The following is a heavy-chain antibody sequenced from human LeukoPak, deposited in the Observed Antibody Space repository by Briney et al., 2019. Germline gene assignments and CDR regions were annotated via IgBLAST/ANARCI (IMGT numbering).Heavy chain of an antibody. CDR2: ISGSGGST. Sequence: GGSLRLSCAASGFTFSSSAMSWVRQAPGKGLEWVSAISGSGGSTYYADSVKGRFTISRDNSKNSLYLQMNSLRAEDTAVYHCARGAYYYEDWGQGTLVTVSS. J-gene: IGHJ4*02. V-gene: IGHV3-23*01. CDR1: GFTFSSSA. CDR3: ARGAYYYED. D-gene: IGHD3-22*01.